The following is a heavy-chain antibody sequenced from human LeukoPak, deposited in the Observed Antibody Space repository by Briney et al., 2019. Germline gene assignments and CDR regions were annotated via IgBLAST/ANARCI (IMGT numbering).Heavy chain of an antibody. CDR3: ASPSSGQSFDI. Sequence: GGSLRLSCAASGFTVSNKYMNWVCQAPGKGLEWVSIIYNDGSTYYADSVKGRFTISRDNSKNTLYLQTNSLRAEDTAVYYCASPSSGQSFDIWGQGTMVTVSS. D-gene: IGHD3-22*01. CDR2: IYNDGST. V-gene: IGHV3-53*01. CDR1: GFTVSNKY. J-gene: IGHJ3*02.